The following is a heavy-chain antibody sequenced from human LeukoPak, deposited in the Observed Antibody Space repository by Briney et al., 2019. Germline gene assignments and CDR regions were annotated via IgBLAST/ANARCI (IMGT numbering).Heavy chain of an antibody. D-gene: IGHD2-2*01. V-gene: IGHV3-23*01. J-gene: IGHJ4*02. CDR2: IIGGAGST. CDR3: AHGAMYQLDY. CDR1: GFPFSSHS. Sequence: GGSLRLSCAASGFPFSSHSMSWVRQAPGKGLEWVSGIIGGAGSTYYADSVKGRFTISGDNSKNTLFLQMNSLRAEDTAVYYCAHGAMYQLDYWGQGTLVIVSS.